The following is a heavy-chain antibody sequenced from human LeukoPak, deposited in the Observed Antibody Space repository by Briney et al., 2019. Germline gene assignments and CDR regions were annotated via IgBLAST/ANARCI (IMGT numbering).Heavy chain of an antibody. J-gene: IGHJ6*02. CDR2: IYSGGST. CDR1: GFTFSSYA. Sequence: GGSLRLSCAASGFTFSSYAMHWVRQAPGKGLEWVSVIYSGGSTYYADSVKGRFTISRDNSKNTLYLQMNSLRAEDTAVYYCASEGYCSGGSCRINYYYYYGMDVWGQGTTVTVSS. CDR3: ASEGYCSGGSCRINYYYYYGMDV. D-gene: IGHD2-15*01. V-gene: IGHV3-66*01.